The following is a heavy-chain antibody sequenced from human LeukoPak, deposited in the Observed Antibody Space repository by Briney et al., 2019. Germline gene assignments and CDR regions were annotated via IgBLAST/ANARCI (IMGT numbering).Heavy chain of an antibody. J-gene: IGHJ4*02. CDR2: LHPSSGGA. D-gene: IGHD2/OR15-2a*01. Sequence: ASVEVSCKASAYTFSDYYVHWVRQAPGQGLEWMGWLHPSSGGAGYAQKFQGRVIMTRDTSISTAYMQLTRLTSDDTAVYYCAIKRIHGNPFDYWGQGTLVTVSS. CDR3: AIKRIHGNPFDY. V-gene: IGHV1-2*02. CDR1: AYTFSDYY.